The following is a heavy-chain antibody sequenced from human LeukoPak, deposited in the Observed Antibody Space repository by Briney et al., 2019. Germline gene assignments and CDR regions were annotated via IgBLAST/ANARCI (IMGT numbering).Heavy chain of an antibody. D-gene: IGHD3-22*01. Sequence: SETLSLTCTVSGGSISSYYWSWIRQPPGKGLEWIGYIYYSGSTNYNPSLKSRVTISVDTSKNQFSLKLSSVTAADTAVYYCARVRYDSSGYFDYWGQGTLVTVSS. CDR3: ARVRYDSSGYFDY. V-gene: IGHV4-59*01. CDR1: GGSISSYY. CDR2: IYYSGST. J-gene: IGHJ4*02.